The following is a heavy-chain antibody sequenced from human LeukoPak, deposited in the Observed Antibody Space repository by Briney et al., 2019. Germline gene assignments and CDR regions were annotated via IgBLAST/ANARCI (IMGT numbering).Heavy chain of an antibody. CDR1: GYTFTGYY. CDR3: AARRGIAVAGPGAFDI. Sequence: ASVKVSCKASGYTFTGYYIQWVRQAPGQGLEWMGWINPNSGGTIYAQKFQGRVTMTEDTSTDTAYLELSSLRSEDTAVYYCAARRGIAVAGPGAFDIWGQGTMITVSS. D-gene: IGHD6-19*01. J-gene: IGHJ3*02. CDR2: INPNSGGT. V-gene: IGHV1-2*02.